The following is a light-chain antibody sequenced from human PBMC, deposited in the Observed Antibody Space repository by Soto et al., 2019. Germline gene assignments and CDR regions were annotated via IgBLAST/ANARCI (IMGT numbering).Light chain of an antibody. CDR3: GAQAGSNTWV. Sequence: QSALTQSPSASASPGQSVTISCTGSSGDIGAYNYVSWYQQHPGKAPKLIIYEVNKRPSGVPDRFSGSKSGITASLTVSGLQADDEADYYCGAQAGSNTWVFGGGTKLTVL. J-gene: IGLJ3*02. CDR1: SGDIGAYNY. CDR2: EVN. V-gene: IGLV2-8*01.